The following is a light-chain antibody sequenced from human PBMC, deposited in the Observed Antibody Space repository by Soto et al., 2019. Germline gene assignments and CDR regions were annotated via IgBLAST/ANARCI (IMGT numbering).Light chain of an antibody. CDR1: QRVSSN. Sequence: EIVMTQSPATLSVSPGERATLSCRASQRVSSNLAWYQQKPCQSPRLLIYGASTRATGIPARFSGSGSGTAFTLTISSLQSEDFAFYYCQQYNNWPFTFGPGTKGDLK. J-gene: IGKJ3*01. CDR3: QQYNNWPFT. CDR2: GAS. V-gene: IGKV3D-15*01.